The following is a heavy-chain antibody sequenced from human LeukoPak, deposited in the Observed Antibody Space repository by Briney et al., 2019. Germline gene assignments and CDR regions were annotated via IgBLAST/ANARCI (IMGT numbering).Heavy chain of an antibody. CDR3: ARLYYDFWSGYAYYYYMDV. CDR2: TYHSGST. V-gene: IGHV4-38-2*01. Sequence: PSETLSLTCAVSGYSISSGYYWGWIRQPPGKGLEWIGSTYHSGSTYYNPSLKSRVTISVDTSKNQFSLKLSSVTAADTAVYYCARLYYDFWSGYAYYYYMDVWGKGTTVTVSS. D-gene: IGHD3-3*01. J-gene: IGHJ6*03. CDR1: GYSISSGYY.